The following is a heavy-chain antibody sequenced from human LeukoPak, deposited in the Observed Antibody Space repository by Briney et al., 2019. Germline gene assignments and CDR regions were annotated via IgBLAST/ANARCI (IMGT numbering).Heavy chain of an antibody. J-gene: IGHJ4*02. CDR3: ASLSLGSSEDY. D-gene: IGHD6-6*01. Sequence: ASVKVPCKASGYTFTSYYMHWVRQAPGQGLEWMGIINPSSGSTSYAQKFQGRVTMTRDTSTSTVYMELSSLRSEDTAVYYCASLSLGSSEDYWGQGTLVTVSS. CDR1: GYTFTSYY. V-gene: IGHV1-46*01. CDR2: INPSSGST.